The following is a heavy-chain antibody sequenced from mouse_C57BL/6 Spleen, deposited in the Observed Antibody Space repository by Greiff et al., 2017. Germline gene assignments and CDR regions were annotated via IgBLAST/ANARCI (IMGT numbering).Heavy chain of an antibody. V-gene: IGHV1-55*01. CDR2: IYPGSGST. J-gene: IGHJ2*01. D-gene: IGHD2-4*01. CDR3: ARADYDYDSDY. Sequence: VKLQQPGAELVKPGASVKMSCKASGYTFTSYWITWVKQRPGQGLEWIGDIYPGSGSTNYNEKFKSKATLTVDTSSSTAYMQLSSLTSEDSAVYYCARADYDYDSDYWGQGTTLTVSS. CDR1: GYTFTSYW.